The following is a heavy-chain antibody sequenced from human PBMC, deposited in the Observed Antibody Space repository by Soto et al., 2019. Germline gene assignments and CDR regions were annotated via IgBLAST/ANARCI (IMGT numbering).Heavy chain of an antibody. J-gene: IGHJ4*02. CDR2: VKSKTDGGTT. CDR3: TSYSASAVRF. Sequence: GGSLRLSCAASGFTFNNAWMNWVRQAPGKGLEGVGRVKSKTDGGTTDYAAPVKGRFNISRDDSKNTLYLQMNSLKTEDTAVYYCTSYSASAVRFWGQGTLVTVSS. CDR1: GFTFNNAW. V-gene: IGHV3-15*07. D-gene: IGHD3-10*01.